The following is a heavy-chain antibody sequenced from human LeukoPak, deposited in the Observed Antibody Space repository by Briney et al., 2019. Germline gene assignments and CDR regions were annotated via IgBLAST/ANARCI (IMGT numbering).Heavy chain of an antibody. D-gene: IGHD3-10*01. Sequence: KPSETLSLTCTVSGGSISSSSYYWGWIRQPPGKGLEWIGSIYYSGSTYYNPSLKSRVTISVDTSKNQFSLKLSSVTAADTAVYYCARDHHGSGSEPANWFDPWGQGTLVTVSS. CDR3: ARDHHGSGSEPANWFDP. V-gene: IGHV4-39*07. J-gene: IGHJ5*02. CDR2: IYYSGST. CDR1: GGSISSSSYY.